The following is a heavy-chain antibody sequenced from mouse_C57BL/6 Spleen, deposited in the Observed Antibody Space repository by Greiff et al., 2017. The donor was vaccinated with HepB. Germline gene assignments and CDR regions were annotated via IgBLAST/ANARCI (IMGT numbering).Heavy chain of an antibody. CDR2: INPNNGGT. V-gene: IGHV1-22*01. D-gene: IGHD1-1*01. CDR3: SRGEYYYGSGGY. CDR1: GYTFTDYN. Sequence: EVQLQQSGPELVKPGASVKMSCKASGYTFTDYNMHWVKQSHGKSLEWIGYINPNNGGTSYNQKFKGKATLTVNKSSSTAYMELRSLTSEDSAVYYCSRGEYYYGSGGYWGQGTTLTVSS. J-gene: IGHJ2*01.